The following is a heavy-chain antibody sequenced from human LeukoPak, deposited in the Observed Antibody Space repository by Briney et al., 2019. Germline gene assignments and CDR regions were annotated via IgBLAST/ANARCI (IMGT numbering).Heavy chain of an antibody. V-gene: IGHV4-59*01. CDR2: IYYSGST. D-gene: IGHD3-22*01. CDR3: ARGGHPYYYDSSGYPALDY. J-gene: IGHJ4*02. Sequence: SETLSLICTVWGGSFSIYYGRCIRRPPGKARVCLGYIYYSGSTNYNPSLKSRVTISVDTSKNQFSLKLSSVTAADTAVYYCARGGHPYYYDSSGYPALDYWGQGTLVTVSS. CDR1: GGSFSIYY.